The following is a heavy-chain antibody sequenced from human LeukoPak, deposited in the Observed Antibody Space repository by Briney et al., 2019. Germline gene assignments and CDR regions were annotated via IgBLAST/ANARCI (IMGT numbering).Heavy chain of an antibody. Sequence: ASVKVSCKASGYTFTGYYMHWVRQAPGQGLEWMGWINPNSGGTNSAQKFQGRVTMTRDTSTRTVYMELGRLRSDDTTVYYCAREGSHGSGSYQGIWGQGTLVTVSS. CDR1: GYTFTGYY. CDR2: INPNSGGT. J-gene: IGHJ4*02. V-gene: IGHV1-2*02. D-gene: IGHD3-10*01. CDR3: AREGSHGSGSYQGI.